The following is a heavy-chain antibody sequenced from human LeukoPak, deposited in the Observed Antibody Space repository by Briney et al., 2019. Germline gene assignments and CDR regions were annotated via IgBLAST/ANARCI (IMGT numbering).Heavy chain of an antibody. CDR3: TKGVSNKWRGGDS. CDR2: ISDTSST. CDR1: GFTFSSFA. Sequence: GGSLRLSCAASGFTFSSFAMSWVRQAPGKGLEWVSIISDTSSTYYAGSVRGRFTISRDNPKSTVYLQMNNLGAEDTAVYYCTKGVSNKWRGGDSWGQGTLVIVSS. D-gene: IGHD4-11*01. J-gene: IGHJ4*02. V-gene: IGHV3-23*01.